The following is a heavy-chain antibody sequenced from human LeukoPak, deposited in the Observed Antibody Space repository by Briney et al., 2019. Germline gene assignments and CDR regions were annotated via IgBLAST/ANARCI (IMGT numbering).Heavy chain of an antibody. CDR3: ARDPYGPSGYFDY. J-gene: IGHJ4*02. Sequence: SETLSLTCTVSGGSISSNYWNWIRQPPGKGLEWIGYIYYSGNTNYNPSLKSRVTISVDTSKNQFSLKLNSVTAADTALYYCARDPYGPSGYFDYWGQGTLVTVSS. CDR1: GGSISSNY. D-gene: IGHD3-10*01. V-gene: IGHV4-59*01. CDR2: IYYSGNT.